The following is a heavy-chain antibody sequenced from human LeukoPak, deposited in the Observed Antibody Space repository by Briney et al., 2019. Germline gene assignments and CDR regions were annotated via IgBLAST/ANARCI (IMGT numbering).Heavy chain of an antibody. CDR3: ARAKNFGWVFYFDY. J-gene: IGHJ4*02. D-gene: IGHD3-10*01. CDR2: IYTSGST. Sequence: PSETLSLTCTVSGGSISSYYWSWIRQPAGKGLEWIGRIYTSGSTNYNPSLKSRVTMSVDTSKNQFSLKLSSVTAADTAVYYCARAKNFGWVFYFDYWGQGTLVTVSS. V-gene: IGHV4-4*07. CDR1: GGSISSYY.